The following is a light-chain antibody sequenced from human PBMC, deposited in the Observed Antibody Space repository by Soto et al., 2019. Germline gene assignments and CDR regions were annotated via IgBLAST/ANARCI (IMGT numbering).Light chain of an antibody. CDR1: SSDVGGYNY. Sequence: QSALTQPASVSGSPGQSITISCTGTSSDVGGYNYVSWYQQHPGKAPKLVIYEVSNRPSGVSNRFSGSKSGNTASLTISGLQAEDEADYYCSSYTSSSIDYVFGTGTKVPS. CDR3: SSYTSSSIDYV. CDR2: EVS. J-gene: IGLJ1*01. V-gene: IGLV2-14*01.